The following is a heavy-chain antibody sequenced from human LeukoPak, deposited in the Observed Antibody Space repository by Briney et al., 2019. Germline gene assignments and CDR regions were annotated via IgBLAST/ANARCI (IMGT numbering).Heavy chain of an antibody. Sequence: PGGSLRLSCAASGFTFSSYGMHWVRQAPGKGLEWVAVISYDGSNKYYADSVKGRFTISRDNSKNTLYLQMNSLRAEDTAVYYCARGRSDSYFDSWGQGTLVTVSS. CDR3: ARGRSDSYFDS. V-gene: IGHV3-30*03. CDR2: ISYDGSNK. CDR1: GFTFSSYG. J-gene: IGHJ4*02. D-gene: IGHD2-21*01.